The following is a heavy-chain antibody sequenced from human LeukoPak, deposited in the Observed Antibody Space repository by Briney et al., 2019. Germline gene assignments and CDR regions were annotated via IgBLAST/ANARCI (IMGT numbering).Heavy chain of an antibody. D-gene: IGHD3-22*01. CDR3: AREKYDSSGYYTDNYYFDY. Sequence: GGSLRLSCAASGFTFSSYWMHWVRQAPGKGLMWVSRINSDGSTTSYADSVKGRFTISRDNAKNSLYLQMNSLRAEDTALYYCAREKYDSSGYYTDNYYFDYWGQGTLVTVSS. CDR2: INSDGSTT. J-gene: IGHJ4*02. CDR1: GFTFSSYW. V-gene: IGHV3-74*01.